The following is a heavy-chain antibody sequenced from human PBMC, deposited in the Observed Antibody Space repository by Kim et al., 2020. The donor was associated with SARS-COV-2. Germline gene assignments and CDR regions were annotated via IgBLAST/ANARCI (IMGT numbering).Heavy chain of an antibody. CDR3: ARDSIAAGGNYYFYGMDV. CDR1: GFTFSTYW. Sequence: GGSLRLSCAGSGFTFSTYWMSWVRQAPGKGLEWVANIKQDGSEQYYLDSVKGRFTISRDNAKNLMYLQMNSLRAEDTAVYYCARDSIAAGGNYYFYGMDVWGQGTTVTVSS. CDR2: IKQDGSEQ. V-gene: IGHV3-7*03. J-gene: IGHJ6*02. D-gene: IGHD6-13*01.